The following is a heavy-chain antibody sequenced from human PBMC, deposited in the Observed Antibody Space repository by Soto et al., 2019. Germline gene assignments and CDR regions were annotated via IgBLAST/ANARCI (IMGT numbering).Heavy chain of an antibody. Sequence: GSLRLSCAASGFTFGSYGMHWVRQTPGKGLEWVAVISYDGSNKYYADSVRGRFAISRDNSKNTLYLQMSSLRAEDTAVYYCARIDCTGGSCRPYAYYDMDVWGQGTTVTVSS. CDR3: ARIDCTGGSCRPYAYYDMDV. D-gene: IGHD2-15*01. J-gene: IGHJ6*02. CDR2: ISYDGSNK. CDR1: GFTFGSYG. V-gene: IGHV3-30*03.